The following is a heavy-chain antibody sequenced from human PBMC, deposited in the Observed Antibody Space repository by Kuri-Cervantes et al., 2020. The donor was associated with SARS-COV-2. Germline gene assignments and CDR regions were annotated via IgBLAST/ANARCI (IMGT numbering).Heavy chain of an antibody. D-gene: IGHD2-2*01. CDR2: ISYDGSNK. CDR1: GFTFSSYS. J-gene: IGHJ6*03. Sequence: GGSLRLSCAASGFTFSSYSMNWVRQAPGKGLEWVAVISYDGSNKYYADSVKGRFTISRDNSKNTLYLQMNSLRAEDTAVYYCARDGDIVVVPLESYYYYYMDVWGKGTTVTVSS. CDR3: ARDGDIVVVPLESYYYYYMDV. V-gene: IGHV3-30*03.